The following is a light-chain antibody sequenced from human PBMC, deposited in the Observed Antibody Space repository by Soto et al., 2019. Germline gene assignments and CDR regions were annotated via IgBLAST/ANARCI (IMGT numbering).Light chain of an antibody. Sequence: SYELTQPPSVSVAPGQTARITCGGNNIGSKSVHWYQQKPGQAPVLVDYDDSDRPSGIPERFSGSNSGNTATLTISRVEAGDEADYYCQVWDSSSDHPVVFGGGTKVTVL. J-gene: IGLJ2*01. V-gene: IGLV3-21*02. CDR3: QVWDSSSDHPVV. CDR2: DDS. CDR1: NIGSKS.